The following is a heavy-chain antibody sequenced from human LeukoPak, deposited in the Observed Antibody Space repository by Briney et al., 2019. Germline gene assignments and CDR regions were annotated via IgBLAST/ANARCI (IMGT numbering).Heavy chain of an antibody. CDR2: INPSGGST. V-gene: IGHV1-46*01. J-gene: IGHJ4*02. Sequence: ASVKVSCEASGYTFTSYYMHWVRQAPGQGLEWMGIINPSGGSTSYAQKFRGRVTMTRDTSTSTVYMELSSLRSEDTAVYYCARDGGSSGAYYWGQGTLVTVSS. CDR3: ARDGGSSGAYY. CDR1: GYTFTSYY. D-gene: IGHD2-15*01.